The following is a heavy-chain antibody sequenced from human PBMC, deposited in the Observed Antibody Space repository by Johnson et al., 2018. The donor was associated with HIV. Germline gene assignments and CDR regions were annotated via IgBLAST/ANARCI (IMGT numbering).Heavy chain of an antibody. D-gene: IGHD3-10*01. J-gene: IGHJ3*02. V-gene: IGHV3-20*04. CDR3: ARDAHVWVQGLARWPDVFDI. CDR2: IDWTGANA. Sequence: VQLVESGGGVARPGESLRLSCVGSGFMVDDYAMSWVRQVPGKGLEWVSGIDWTGANAGYAASVKGRVTISRDNAKNSLYLQMNSLRAEDTAVYYCARDAHVWVQGLARWPDVFDIWGQVTMVTVSS. CDR1: GFMVDDYA.